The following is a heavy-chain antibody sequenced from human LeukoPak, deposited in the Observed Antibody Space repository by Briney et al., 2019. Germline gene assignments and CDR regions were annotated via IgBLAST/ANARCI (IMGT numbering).Heavy chain of an antibody. J-gene: IGHJ6*03. CDR3: ARGPGGRSGYHPLEDYYYYYYVDV. Sequence: GASVKVSCKASGYTFTSYGISWVRQAPGQGLEWMGWISGYNGNTNYAQKLQGRVTMTTDTSTSTAYMELRSLRSDDTAVYYCARGPGGRSGYHPLEDYYYYYYVDVWGKGTTVTVSS. CDR1: GYTFTSYG. CDR2: ISGYNGNT. D-gene: IGHD3-22*01. V-gene: IGHV1-18*01.